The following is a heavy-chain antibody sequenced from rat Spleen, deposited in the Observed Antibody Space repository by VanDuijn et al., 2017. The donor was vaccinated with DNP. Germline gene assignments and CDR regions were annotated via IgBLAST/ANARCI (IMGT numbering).Heavy chain of an antibody. D-gene: IGHD1-11*01. Sequence: EVKLVESGGGLAQPGRSLKLSCTASGFKFNDYWMGWVRQAPGKGLEWIAEINMDSSIIKYIPSLKDKITISRDNAQNTLYLQMSKLGSEDTAIYYCAKGPNYGGWSDYFDYWGQGVMVTVSS. CDR3: AKGPNYGGWSDYFDY. J-gene: IGHJ2*01. CDR2: INMDSSII. CDR1: GFKFNDYW. V-gene: IGHV4-2*01.